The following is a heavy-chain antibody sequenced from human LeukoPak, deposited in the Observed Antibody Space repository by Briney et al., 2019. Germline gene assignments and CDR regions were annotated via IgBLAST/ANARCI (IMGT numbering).Heavy chain of an antibody. CDR3: GRDRRQIYYGVDV. Sequence: GGSLRLSCAASGFSFTIYSMNWVRQAPGKGLEWVSFIGDSGRVTYYADSVKGRFTISRDTATNSLYLQMNSLRAEDTAVYYCGRDRRQIYYGVDVWGQGTTVTVSS. CDR2: IGDSGRVT. V-gene: IGHV3-48*01. CDR1: GFSFTIYS. J-gene: IGHJ6*02.